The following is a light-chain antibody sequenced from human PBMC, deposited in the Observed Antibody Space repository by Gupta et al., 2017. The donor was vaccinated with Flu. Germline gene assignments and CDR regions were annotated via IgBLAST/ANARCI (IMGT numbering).Light chain of an antibody. V-gene: IGKV1-5*03. Sequence: DIQMTQSPSTLSASIGDTVTITCRASQNINRWLVWYQQKPGKAPKLLIYEASLLQIGVPSRFSGSGSATEFTLTSSIRQTDDFANYYFQHDDHWYTFGQGTKMEIK. CDR2: EAS. CDR1: QNINRW. J-gene: IGKJ2*01. CDR3: QHDDHWYT.